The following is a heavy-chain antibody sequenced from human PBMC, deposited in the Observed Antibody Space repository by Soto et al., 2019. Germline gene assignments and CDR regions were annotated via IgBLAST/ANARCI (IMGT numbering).Heavy chain of an antibody. V-gene: IGHV4-59*01. CDR1: GDSMSSYY. CDR2: ISYSGST. CDR3: ARRILTAYAFDP. J-gene: IGHJ5*02. D-gene: IGHD3-9*01. Sequence: SSETLSLTCTVSGDSMSSYYWSWIRQPPGKGLEWIGYISYSGSTNYNPSLKSRVTISVDTSKNQFSLNLSSVTAADTAVYYCARRILTAYAFDPWGQGTLVTVSS.